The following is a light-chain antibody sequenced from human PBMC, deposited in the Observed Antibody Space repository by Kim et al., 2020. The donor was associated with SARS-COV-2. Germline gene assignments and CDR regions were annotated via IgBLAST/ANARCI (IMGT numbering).Light chain of an antibody. V-gene: IGKV1-27*01. CDR1: QGISNY. Sequence: GDRVCITGRASQGISNYLGWYQQKPGKVPNPLIYAASALQAGVPSRFSGSGSGTDFTLTITSLQPEDVGTYYCQKYNSAPLTCGGGTKVDIK. CDR2: AAS. CDR3: QKYNSAPLT. J-gene: IGKJ4*01.